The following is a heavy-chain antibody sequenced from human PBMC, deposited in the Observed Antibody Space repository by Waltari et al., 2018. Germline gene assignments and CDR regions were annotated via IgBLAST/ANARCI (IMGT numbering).Heavy chain of an antibody. Sequence: QVQLVESGGGVVQPGRSLRLSCAASGFTFSSYGMHWVRQAPGKGLEWVGVRWYDGMNKYYADSVKGRFTISRDNSKNTLYLQMNGLRAEDTAVYYCARGAYGSSSGLNNWFDPWGQGTLVTVSS. D-gene: IGHD6-6*01. CDR3: ARGAYGSSSGLNNWFDP. CDR2: RWYDGMNK. J-gene: IGHJ5*02. V-gene: IGHV3-33*01. CDR1: GFTFSSYG.